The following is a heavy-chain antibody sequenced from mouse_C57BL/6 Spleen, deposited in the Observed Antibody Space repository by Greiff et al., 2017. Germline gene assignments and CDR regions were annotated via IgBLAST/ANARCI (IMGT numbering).Heavy chain of an antibody. V-gene: IGHV14-4*01. CDR1: GFNIKDDY. CDR2: IDPENGDT. Sequence: VQLQQSGAELVRPGASVKLSCTASGFNIKDDYMHWVKQRPEQGLEWIGWIDPENGDTEYASKFQGKATITADTSSNTAYLQLSSLTSEDTAVYYCTTHITTVVATDYWGQGTTLTVSS. D-gene: IGHD1-1*01. J-gene: IGHJ2*01. CDR3: TTHITTVVATDY.